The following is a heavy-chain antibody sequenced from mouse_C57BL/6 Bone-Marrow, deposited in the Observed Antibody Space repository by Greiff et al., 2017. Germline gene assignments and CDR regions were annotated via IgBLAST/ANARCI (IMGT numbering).Heavy chain of an antibody. CDR1: GYTFTDYN. Sequence: VQLQQSGPELVKPGASVKIPCKASGYTFTDYNMDWVKQSHGKSLEWIGDINPNNGGTFYKQRFKGKATLTVDKSSSTAYMELRSLTSEDTAVYYCERSLYCRNAPYWRKGTLVTVSA. V-gene: IGHV1-18*01. D-gene: IGHD2-5*01. CDR3: ERSLYCRNAPY. J-gene: IGHJ3*01. CDR2: INPNNGGT.